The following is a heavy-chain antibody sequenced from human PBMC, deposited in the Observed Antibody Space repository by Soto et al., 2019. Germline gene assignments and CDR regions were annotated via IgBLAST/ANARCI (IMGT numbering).Heavy chain of an antibody. V-gene: IGHV1-69*13. J-gene: IGHJ5*02. CDR2: IIPIFGTA. Sequence: GASVKVSCKASGGTFSSYAISWVRQAPGQGLEWMGGIIPIFGTANYAQKFQGRVTITADESTSTAYMELSSLRSEDTAVYYCARANYSSSWYGGDRWFDPWGQGTLVTVSS. CDR3: ARANYSSSWYGGDRWFDP. D-gene: IGHD6-13*01. CDR1: GGTFSSYA.